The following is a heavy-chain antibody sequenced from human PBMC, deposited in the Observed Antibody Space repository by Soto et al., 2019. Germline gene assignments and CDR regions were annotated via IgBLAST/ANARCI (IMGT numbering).Heavy chain of an antibody. CDR3: ARDIAAASAGGLGSYYYYGMDV. CDR1: GFTFSSYA. V-gene: IGHV3-30-3*01. J-gene: IGHJ6*02. Sequence: AASGFTFSSYAMHWVRQAPGKGLEWVAVISYDGSNKYYADSVKGRFTISRDNSKNTLYLQMNSLRAEDTAVYYCARDIAAASAGGLGSYYYYGMDVWGQGTTVTVSS. D-gene: IGHD6-13*01. CDR2: ISYDGSNK.